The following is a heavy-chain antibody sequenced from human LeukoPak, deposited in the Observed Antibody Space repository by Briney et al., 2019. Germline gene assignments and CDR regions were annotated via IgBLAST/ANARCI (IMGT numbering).Heavy chain of an antibody. CDR3: ARVRCSSTSCYYYYHYMDV. Sequence: GESLKISCKGSGYSFTSYWIGWVRQMPGKGLEWMGIIYPGDSDTRYSPSFQGQVTISADKSISTAYLQWSSLKASDTAMYYCARVRCSSTSCYYYYHYMDVWGKGTTVTVSS. CDR1: GYSFTSYW. V-gene: IGHV5-51*01. CDR2: IYPGDSDT. J-gene: IGHJ6*03. D-gene: IGHD2-2*01.